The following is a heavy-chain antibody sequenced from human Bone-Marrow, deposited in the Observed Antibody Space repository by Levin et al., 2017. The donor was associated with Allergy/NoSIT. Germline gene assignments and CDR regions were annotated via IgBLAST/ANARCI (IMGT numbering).Heavy chain of an antibody. V-gene: IGHV3-23*01. D-gene: IGHD3-10*01. CDR1: GFTFSSYG. J-gene: IGHJ4*02. Sequence: GGSLRLSCAASGFTFSSYGMSWVRQAPGKGLEWVSSITDSGGITYYADSVKGRFTVSRDNSKNTLYLQMSGLSAEDTAVYYCAKDGFYGSGTYFSYWGQGTLVTVSS. CDR3: AKDGFYGSGTYFSY. CDR2: ITDSGGIT.